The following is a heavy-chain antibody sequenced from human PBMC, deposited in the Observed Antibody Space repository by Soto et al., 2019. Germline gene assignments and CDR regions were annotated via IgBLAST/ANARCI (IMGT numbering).Heavy chain of an antibody. CDR1: GFTFSSYG. CDR2: IWYDGSNK. Sequence: GESLKISCAASGFTFSSYGMHWVRQAPGKGLEWVAVIWYDGSNKYYADSVKGRFTISRDNSKNTLYLQMNSLRAEDTAVYYCAREVTIVAAGGMGGAFDIWGQGTMVTVSS. D-gene: IGHD6-13*01. V-gene: IGHV3-33*01. CDR3: AREVTIVAAGGMGGAFDI. J-gene: IGHJ3*02.